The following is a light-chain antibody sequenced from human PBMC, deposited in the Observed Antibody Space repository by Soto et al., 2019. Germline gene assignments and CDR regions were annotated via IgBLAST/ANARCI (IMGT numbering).Light chain of an antibody. Sequence: QSVLTQPASVSGSPGQSITISCTGTSSDVGDYIYVSWYQHHPGKAPKLMIYDVTNRPSGVSNRFSGSKSGNTASLTISGLQAEDEADYYCSSYKTSRSYVFGTGTKVTV. J-gene: IGLJ1*01. CDR2: DVT. V-gene: IGLV2-14*03. CDR1: SSDVGDYIY. CDR3: SSYKTSRSYV.